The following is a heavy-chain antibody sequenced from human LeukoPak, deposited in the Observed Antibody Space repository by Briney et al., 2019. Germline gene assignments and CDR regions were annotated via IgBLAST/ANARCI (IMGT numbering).Heavy chain of an antibody. V-gene: IGHV4-59*12. CDR1: GGSISSYY. J-gene: IGHJ4*02. CDR2: IYYSGST. Sequence: ETLSLTCTVSGGSISSYYWSWIRQPPGKGLEWIGYIYYSGSTNYNPSLKSRVTISVDTSKNQFSLKLSSVTAADTAVYYCARAYYDILTGLYYFDYWGQGTLVTVSS. CDR3: ARAYYDILTGLYYFDY. D-gene: IGHD3-9*01.